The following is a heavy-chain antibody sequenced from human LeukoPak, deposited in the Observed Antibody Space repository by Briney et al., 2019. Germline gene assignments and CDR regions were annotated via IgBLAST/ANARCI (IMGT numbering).Heavy chain of an antibody. V-gene: IGHV3-23*01. CDR1: GFTFSSYA. D-gene: IGHD1-7*01. CDR2: ISGSGGNT. CDR3: AKDGYPNSAGTTYFDY. Sequence: GGSLRLSCAASGFTFSSYAMSWVRQAPGKGLEWVSAISGSGGNTYYADSVKGRFSISRDNSKNTLYLQMNSLRAEDTAVYYCAKDGYPNSAGTTYFDYWGQGTLVTASS. J-gene: IGHJ4*02.